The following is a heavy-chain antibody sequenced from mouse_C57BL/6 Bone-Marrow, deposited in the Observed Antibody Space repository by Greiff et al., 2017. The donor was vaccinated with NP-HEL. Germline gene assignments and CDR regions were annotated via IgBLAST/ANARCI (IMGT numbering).Heavy chain of an antibody. V-gene: IGHV1-54*01. CDR2: INPGSGGT. CDR3: ARSRATVVEGFAY. CDR1: GYAFTNYL. D-gene: IGHD1-1*01. J-gene: IGHJ3*01. Sequence: QVQLQQSGAELVRPGTSVKVSCKASGYAFTNYLIEWVKQRPGQGLEWIGVINPGSGGTNYNEKFKGKATLTADKSSSTAYMQLSSLTSEDSAVYFCARSRATVVEGFAYWGQGTLVTVSA.